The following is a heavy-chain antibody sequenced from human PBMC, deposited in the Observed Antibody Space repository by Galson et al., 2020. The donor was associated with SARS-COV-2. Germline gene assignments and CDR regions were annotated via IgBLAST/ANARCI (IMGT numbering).Heavy chain of an antibody. Sequence: ASVKVSCTASGYTFTSYDINWVRQATGQGLEWMGWMNPNSGNTGYAQKFQGRVTMTRNTSISTAYMELSSLRSEDPAVYYCARGRRGHIVVVIAAYYYYYMDVWGKGTTVTVSS. D-gene: IGHD2-21*01. CDR2: MNPNSGNT. CDR1: GYTFTSYD. V-gene: IGHV1-8*01. CDR3: ARGRRGHIVVVIAAYYYYYMDV. J-gene: IGHJ6*03.